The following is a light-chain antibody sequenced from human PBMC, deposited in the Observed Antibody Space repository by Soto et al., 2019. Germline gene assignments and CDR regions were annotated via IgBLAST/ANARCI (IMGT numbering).Light chain of an antibody. CDR3: QQSRT. J-gene: IGKJ1*01. CDR2: KAS. V-gene: IGKV1-5*03. Sequence: DIQMTQSPSTLAVSVGDTVTITCRASQSISSWLAWYQQKPGKAPKLLIQKASSLESGVPSRFSGSRSGTEFTLPITSLQPDDFATYYCQQSRTFGQGTKVEIK. CDR1: QSISSW.